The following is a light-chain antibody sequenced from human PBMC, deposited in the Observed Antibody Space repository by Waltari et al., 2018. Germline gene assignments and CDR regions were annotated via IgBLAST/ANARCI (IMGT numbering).Light chain of an antibody. CDR2: GAS. Sequence: EIVLTQSPGTLSLSPGERASLSGRASQSVTNNLAWYQQKPGQAPRLLISGASTRATGIPVRFIGSGFGTEFTLTITSLQSEDFAVYYCQQYHNWPPLTFGGGTKVDIK. J-gene: IGKJ4*01. V-gene: IGKV3-15*01. CDR1: QSVTNN. CDR3: QQYHNWPPLT.